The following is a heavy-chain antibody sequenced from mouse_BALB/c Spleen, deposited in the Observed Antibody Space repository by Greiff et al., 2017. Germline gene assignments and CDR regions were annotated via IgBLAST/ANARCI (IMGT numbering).Heavy chain of an antibody. CDR3: ARSYDYDDFDY. D-gene: IGHD2-4*01. V-gene: IGHV5-17*02. J-gene: IGHJ2*01. Sequence: EVQLVESGGGLVQPGGSRKLSCAASGFTFSSFGMHWVRQAPEKGLEWVAYISSGSSTIYYADTVKGRFTISRDNPKNTLFLQMTGLRSEDTAMYYCARSYDYDDFDYWGQGTTLTVSS. CDR1: GFTFSSFG. CDR2: ISSGSSTI.